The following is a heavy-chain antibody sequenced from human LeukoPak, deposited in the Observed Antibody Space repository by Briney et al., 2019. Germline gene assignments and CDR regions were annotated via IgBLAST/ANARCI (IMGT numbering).Heavy chain of an antibody. J-gene: IGHJ6*02. CDR3: ARDGPLGGAYYYGMDV. CDR1: GGSISSYY. V-gene: IGHV4-4*07. Sequence: SEILSPTCTVSGGSISSYYWSWIRQPAGKGLEWIGRIYTSGSTNYNPSLKSRVTMSVDTSKNQFSLKLSSVTAADTAVYYCARDGPLGGAYYYGMDVWGQGTTVTVSS. D-gene: IGHD1-26*01. CDR2: IYTSGST.